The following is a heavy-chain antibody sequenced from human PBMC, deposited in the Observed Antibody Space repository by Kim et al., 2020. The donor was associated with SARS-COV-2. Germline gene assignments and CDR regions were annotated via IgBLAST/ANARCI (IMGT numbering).Heavy chain of an antibody. J-gene: IGHJ6*02. V-gene: IGHV3-33*06. D-gene: IGHD3-10*01. CDR3: AKEDEWFGELKGMDV. CDR2: IWYDGSNK. CDR1: GFTFSSYA. Sequence: GGSLRLSCAASGFTFSSYAMHWVRQAPGKGLEWVAVIWYDGSNKYYADSVKGRFTISRDNSKNTLYLQMNSLRAEDTAVYYCAKEDEWFGELKGMDVWGQGTTVTVSS.